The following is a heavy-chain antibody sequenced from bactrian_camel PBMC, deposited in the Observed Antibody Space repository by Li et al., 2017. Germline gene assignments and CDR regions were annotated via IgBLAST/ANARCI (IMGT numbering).Heavy chain of an antibody. D-gene: IGHD2*01. V-gene: IGHV3S31*01. CDR3: AADPKVPPYDCSSASSWGSGYTT. Sequence: VQLVESGGGSVQAGGSRRLSCAHSGYPSSRHCMGWFRQAPGKAREGIAAVDSDGSTCYTNSVKGRFTISFDNARDTLFLRMNSLTQEDTAMYYCAADPKVPPYDCSSASSWGSGYTTWGQGTQVTVS. CDR2: VDSDGST. CDR1: GYPSSRHC. J-gene: IGHJ4*01.